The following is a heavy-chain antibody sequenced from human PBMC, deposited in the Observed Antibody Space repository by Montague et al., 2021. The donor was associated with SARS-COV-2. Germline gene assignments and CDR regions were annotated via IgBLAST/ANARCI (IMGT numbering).Heavy chain of an antibody. J-gene: IGHJ3*01. CDR2: IYSGDTA. V-gene: IGHV3-53*01. D-gene: IGHD5-18*01. CDR3: ATFYVDTVSVTNAFDL. Sequence: SLRLSCAAPGFSVSSKYMTWVRQPPGKGLEWVSPIYSGDTAYYADSVQGRFTISRDHSKNTVFLRMNSLRAEDTALYYCATFYVDTVSVTNAFDLWGQGTMVAVSS. CDR1: GFSVSSKY.